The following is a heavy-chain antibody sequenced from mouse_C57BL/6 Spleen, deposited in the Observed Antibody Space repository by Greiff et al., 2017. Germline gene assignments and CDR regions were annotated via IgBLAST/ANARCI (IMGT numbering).Heavy chain of an antibody. J-gene: IGHJ4*01. D-gene: IGHD3-2*02. V-gene: IGHV1-82*01. CDR3: ARGGTAQAFYAMDY. Sequence: VKLVESGPELVKPGASVKISCKASGYAFSSSWMNWVKQRPGKGLEWIGRIYPGDGDTNYNGKFKGKATLTADKSSSTAYMQLSSLTSEDSAVYFCARGGTAQAFYAMDYWGQGTSVTVSS. CDR1: GYAFSSSW. CDR2: IYPGDGDT.